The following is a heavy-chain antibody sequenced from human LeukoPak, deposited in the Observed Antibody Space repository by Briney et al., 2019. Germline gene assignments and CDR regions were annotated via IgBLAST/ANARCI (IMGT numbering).Heavy chain of an antibody. D-gene: IGHD6-13*01. J-gene: IGHJ4*02. CDR3: ARDKAAAGIIDY. V-gene: IGHV4-59*12. CDR1: GGSISSYS. Sequence: SETLSLTCTVSGGSISSYSWSWVRQPPGRGLEWIGYVYYSGSTIYNPSLKSRVTISLDTSKNQFSLKLSSVTAADTAVYYCARDKAAAGIIDYWGQGTLVTVSS. CDR2: VYYSGST.